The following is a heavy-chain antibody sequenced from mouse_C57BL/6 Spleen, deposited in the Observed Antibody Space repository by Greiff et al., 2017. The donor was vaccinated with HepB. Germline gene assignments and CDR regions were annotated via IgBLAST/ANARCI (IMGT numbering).Heavy chain of an antibody. CDR2: INPSNGGT. D-gene: IGHD2-2*01. CDR1: GYTFTSYW. V-gene: IGHV1-53*01. Sequence: QVQLQQPGTELVKPGASVKLSCKASGYTFTSYWMHWVKQRPGQGLEWIGNINPSNGGTNYNEKFKSKATLTVDKSSSTAYMQLSSLTSEDSAVYYCARSLYGYDGYYYAMDYWGQGTSVTVSS. J-gene: IGHJ4*01. CDR3: ARSLYGYDGYYYAMDY.